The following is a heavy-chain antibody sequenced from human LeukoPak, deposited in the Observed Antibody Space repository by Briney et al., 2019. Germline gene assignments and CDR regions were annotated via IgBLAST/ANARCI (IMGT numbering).Heavy chain of an antibody. CDR3: ARRAGAYSHPYDY. Sequence: AGGSLRLSCAASEFTFSDYYMSWIRQAPGKGLEWVSYISSSGSTIYYADSVKGRFTISRDNSKNTLYLQMNSLRAEDTAVYYCARRAGAYSHPYDYWGQGTLVTVSS. CDR2: ISSSGSTI. V-gene: IGHV3-11*01. CDR1: EFTFSDYY. D-gene: IGHD4/OR15-4a*01. J-gene: IGHJ4*02.